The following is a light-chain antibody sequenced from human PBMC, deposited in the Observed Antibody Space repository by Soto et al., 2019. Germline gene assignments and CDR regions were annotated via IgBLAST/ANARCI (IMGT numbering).Light chain of an antibody. CDR3: HQYDSSPLT. J-gene: IGKJ4*01. CDR1: QSVNSNY. CDR2: GAS. Sequence: EIVLTQSPGTLSLSPGERATLSCRASQSVNSNYLAWYQQKPGQGPRLLMYGASSRATGIPDRFSGSGSGTDFTLTISRLEPEDFAVYYCHQYDSSPLTFGGGTKVEIK. V-gene: IGKV3-20*01.